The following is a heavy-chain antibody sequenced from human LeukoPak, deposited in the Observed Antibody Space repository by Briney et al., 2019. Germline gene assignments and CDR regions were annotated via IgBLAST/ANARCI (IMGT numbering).Heavy chain of an antibody. CDR3: AREDGSSSVDY. CDR2: INPNSGGT. Sequence: ASVNVSCKASGYTFTGYYMHWVRPAPGQGLEWMGWINPNSGGTNYAQKFQGRVTMTRDTSISTAYMELSRLRSDDTAVYYCAREDGSSSVDYWGQGTLVTVSS. CDR1: GYTFTGYY. V-gene: IGHV1-2*02. D-gene: IGHD6-6*01. J-gene: IGHJ4*02.